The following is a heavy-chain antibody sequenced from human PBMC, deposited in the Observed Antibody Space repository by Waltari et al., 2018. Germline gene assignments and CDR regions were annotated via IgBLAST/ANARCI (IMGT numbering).Heavy chain of an antibody. V-gene: IGHV3-74*01. CDR1: GFTFSTFW. CDR3: VRDLYGRDDV. Sequence: EVQLVESGGGLVHPGGSLRLSCEASGFTFSTFWMHWVRHLPGKGLVWVSHIKPDGTSTDYGDSLEGRFTISRDNAKNTLYRQMNSLRAEDTAIYYCVRDLYGRDDVWGQGTMVTVSS. CDR2: IKPDGTST. J-gene: IGHJ3*01. D-gene: IGHD3-10*01.